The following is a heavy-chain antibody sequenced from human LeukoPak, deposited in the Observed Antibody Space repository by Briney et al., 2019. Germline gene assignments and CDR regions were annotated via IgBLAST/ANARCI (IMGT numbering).Heavy chain of an antibody. D-gene: IGHD6-19*01. CDR2: IGGDGGLS. V-gene: IGHV3-43*02. J-gene: IGHJ3*01. CDR1: GFSFDTFS. CDR3: AKVISGWNRFAFDL. Sequence: GGSLRLSCAASGFSFDTFSMFWFLQPPGKGLEWVSLIGGDGGLSFYADSVKDRFTISRDNSRNYVYLQMNSLRAEDTALYYCAKVISGWNRFAFDLWGQGTLVTVSS.